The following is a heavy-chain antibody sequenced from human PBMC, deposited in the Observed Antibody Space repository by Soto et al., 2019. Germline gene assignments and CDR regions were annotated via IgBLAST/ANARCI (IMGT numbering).Heavy chain of an antibody. CDR1: GFTFSSYS. V-gene: IGHV3-21*04. Sequence: GGSLRLSCAASGFTFSSYSMNWVRQAPGEGLEWVSSISSSSSYIYYADSVKGRFTISRDNAKNSLYLQMNSLRAEDTAVYYCAKRAHGLYSDYWGQGTLVTVSS. J-gene: IGHJ4*02. CDR3: AKRAHGLYSDY. CDR2: ISSSSSYI.